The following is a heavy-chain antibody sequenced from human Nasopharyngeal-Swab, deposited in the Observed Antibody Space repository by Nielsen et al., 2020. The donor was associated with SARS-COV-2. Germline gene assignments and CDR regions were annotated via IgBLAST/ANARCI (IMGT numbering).Heavy chain of an antibody. D-gene: IGHD3-3*01. J-gene: IGHJ6*03. CDR1: GFTFSSYG. CDR2: IRDDGSNK. CDR3: AKKTQSRFLGYMDV. V-gene: IGHV3-30*02. Sequence: GGSLRLSCAASGFTFSSYGMHWVRQAPGKGLEWVAFIRDDGSNKYYADSVKGRFTISRDNSKNTLYLQMNSLRAEDTAVYYCAKKTQSRFLGYMDVWGKGTTVTVSS.